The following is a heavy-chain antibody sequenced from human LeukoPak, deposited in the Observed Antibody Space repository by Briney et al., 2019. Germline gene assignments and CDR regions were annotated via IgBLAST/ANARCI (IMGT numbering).Heavy chain of an antibody. J-gene: IGHJ3*02. CDR1: GFTFSGYA. CDR3: ARGTYYFHNSDSSRASDI. CDR2: ISYDGSNK. V-gene: IGHV3-30-3*01. Sequence: GGSLRLSRAASGFTFSGYAMHWVLQAPGKGLEWVALISYDGSNKYYADSVNGRFTISRDNSKNTLYLQMNSLRADDTAVYYCARGTYYFHNSDSSRASDIWGQGTMVTVSS. D-gene: IGHD3-22*01.